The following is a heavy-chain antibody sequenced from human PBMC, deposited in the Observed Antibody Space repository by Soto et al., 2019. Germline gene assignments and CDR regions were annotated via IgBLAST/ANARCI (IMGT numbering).Heavy chain of an antibody. CDR2: INHSGST. V-gene: IGHV4-34*01. J-gene: IGHJ3*02. CDR3: ARVNGSSYFADAFDI. Sequence: SETLSLTCAVYGGSFSGYYWSWIRQPPGKGLEWIGEINHSGSTNYNPSLKSRVTISVDTSKNQFSLKLSSVTAADTAVYYCARVNGSSYFADAFDIWGQGTMVTVSS. D-gene: IGHD6-13*01. CDR1: GGSFSGYY.